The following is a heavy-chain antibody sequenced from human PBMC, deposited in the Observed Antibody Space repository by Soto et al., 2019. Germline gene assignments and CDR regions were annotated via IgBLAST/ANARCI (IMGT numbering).Heavy chain of an antibody. CDR3: AREVGIGYYGSGSYSPYYYGMDV. D-gene: IGHD3-10*01. CDR1: GGSISSGGYY. V-gene: IGHV4-31*03. CDR2: IYYSGST. J-gene: IGHJ6*02. Sequence: QVQLQESGPGLVKPSQTLSLTCTVSGGSISSGGYYWSWIRQHPGKGLEWIGYIYYSGSTYYNPSLKSRVTISVDTSKNQFSLKLSSVTAADTAVYYCAREVGIGYYGSGSYSPYYYGMDVWGQGTTVTVSS.